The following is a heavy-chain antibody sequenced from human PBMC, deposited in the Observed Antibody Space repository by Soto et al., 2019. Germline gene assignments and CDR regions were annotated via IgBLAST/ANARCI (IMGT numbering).Heavy chain of an antibody. Sequence: GASVKVSCKASGGTFSSYAISWVRQAPGQGLEWKRGIIPIFGTANYAQKFQGRVTITADESTSTAYMELSSLRSEDTAVYYCARDVAAAGRRTNWFDPWGQGTLVTVSS. CDR2: IIPIFGTA. V-gene: IGHV1-69*13. J-gene: IGHJ5*02. CDR3: ARDVAAAGRRTNWFDP. D-gene: IGHD6-13*01. CDR1: GGTFSSYA.